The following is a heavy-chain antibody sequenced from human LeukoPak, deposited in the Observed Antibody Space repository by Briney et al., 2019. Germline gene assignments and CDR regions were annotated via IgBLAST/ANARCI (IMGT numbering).Heavy chain of an antibody. CDR3: VRDSRYGSGWFEDGLDF. CDR1: GGSVRSYY. Sequence: PSEILSLTCTVSGGSVRSYYWSWIRQPPGQGLEWLGHINDRGSTNYNPSLQGRVTISIDTSKNQFSLKVNSVTAADTAVYYCVRDSRYGSGWFEDGLDFWGQGTTVTVSS. CDR2: INDRGST. J-gene: IGHJ6*02. D-gene: IGHD6-13*01. V-gene: IGHV4-59*02.